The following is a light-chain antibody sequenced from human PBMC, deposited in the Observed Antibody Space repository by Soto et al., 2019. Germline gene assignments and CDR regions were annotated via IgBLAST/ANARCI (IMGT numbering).Light chain of an antibody. CDR2: GAS. CDR1: QSISSSY. Sequence: EIVLTQSPGTLSLSPGQRATLSCRASQSISSSYLAWYQQKPGRAPRLLIYGASSRATGIPDRFSGNGSGTDFSLAISRPEPGDFAVYYCQGYGRSLWRFGQGNKLDIQ. CDR3: QGYGRSLWR. V-gene: IGKV3-20*01. J-gene: IGKJ1*01.